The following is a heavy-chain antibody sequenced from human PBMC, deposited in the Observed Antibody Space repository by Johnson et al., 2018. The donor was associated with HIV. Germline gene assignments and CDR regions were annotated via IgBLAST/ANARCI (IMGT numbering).Heavy chain of an antibody. V-gene: IGHV3-30*04. CDR2: ISYDGSNK. J-gene: IGHJ3*02. Sequence: QVQLVESGGGVVQPGRSLRLSCAASGFTFSSYAMHWVRQAPGKGLEWVAVISYDGSNKYYADSVKGRFTISRENTKNSLYLQMNSLRVEDTAVYYCARPSLKDGYNYGGGFDIWGQGTMVTVSS. D-gene: IGHD5-24*01. CDR3: ARPSLKDGYNYGGGFDI. CDR1: GFTFSSYA.